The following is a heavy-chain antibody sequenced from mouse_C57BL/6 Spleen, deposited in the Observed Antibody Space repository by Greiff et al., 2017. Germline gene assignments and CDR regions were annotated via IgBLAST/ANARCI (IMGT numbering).Heavy chain of an antibody. CDR1: GYTFTSYW. J-gene: IGHJ2*01. CDR2: IHPNSGST. D-gene: IGHD1-2*01. Sequence: QVQLQQPGAELVKPGASVKLSCKASGYTFTSYWMHWVKQRPGQGLEWIGMIHPNSGSTNYNEKFKSKATLTVDKSSSTAYIQLSSLTSEDSAVYYCAREGLLRPYYWGKGTTLTVSS. V-gene: IGHV1-64*01. CDR3: AREGLLRPYY.